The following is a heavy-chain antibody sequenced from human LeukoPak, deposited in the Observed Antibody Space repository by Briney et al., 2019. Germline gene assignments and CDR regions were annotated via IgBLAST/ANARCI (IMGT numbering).Heavy chain of an antibody. V-gene: IGHV1-69*01. CDR3: AKEADTALVTGYFDL. J-gene: IGHJ2*01. Sequence: GASVKVFCRASGGPFGIYVISWGRQAPGQGLEWMGGIISIFCTANYAQKFQGRLTITADESTSTVYMEMSSLRTEDTAMYYCAKEADTALVTGYFDLWGRGTLVTVSA. CDR2: IISIFCTA. CDR1: GGPFGIYV. D-gene: IGHD5-18*01.